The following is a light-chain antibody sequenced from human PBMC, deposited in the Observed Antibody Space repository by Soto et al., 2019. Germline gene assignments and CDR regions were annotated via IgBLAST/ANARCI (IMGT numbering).Light chain of an antibody. J-gene: IGKJ4*01. CDR1: QGVDSSF. CDR2: GAS. V-gene: IGKV3-20*01. CDR3: QQYSRSPN. Sequence: EIVLTQSPGTLSLSPVARATLSCRASQGVDSSFLAWYQQKPGQAPRLLIYGASTRVTGIPDRFSGSGAGTDFTLTISRLQPEDFAVYYCQQYSRSPNFGGGTKVDIK.